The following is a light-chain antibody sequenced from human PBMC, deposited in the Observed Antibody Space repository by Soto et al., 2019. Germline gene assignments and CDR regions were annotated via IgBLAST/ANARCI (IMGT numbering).Light chain of an antibody. CDR2: KAS. CDR3: QQYNSYSWT. CDR1: QSISSW. V-gene: IGKV1-5*03. Sequence: QMTQSASTVSASLGERARRSGRGSQSISSWLAWYQQKPGKAGKLLIYKASSLESGVTSRFRGSGSGKEFPVTISSLQSDDFAHHYCQQYNSYSWTVGPGTKVEIK. J-gene: IGKJ1*01.